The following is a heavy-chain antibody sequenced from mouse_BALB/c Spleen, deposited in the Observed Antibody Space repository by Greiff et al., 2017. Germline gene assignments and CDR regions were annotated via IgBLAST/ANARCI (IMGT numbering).Heavy chain of an antibody. CDR2: IRLKSNNYAT. CDR1: GFTFSNYW. CDR3: TREGLITTGYFDV. Sequence: EVKVEESGGGLVQPGGSMKLSCVASGFTFSNYWMNWVRQSPEKGLEWVAEIRLKSNNYATHYAESVKGRFTISRDDSKSSVYLQMNNLRAEDTGIYYCTREGLITTGYFDVWGAGTTVTVSS. J-gene: IGHJ1*01. V-gene: IGHV6-6*02. D-gene: IGHD1-1*01.